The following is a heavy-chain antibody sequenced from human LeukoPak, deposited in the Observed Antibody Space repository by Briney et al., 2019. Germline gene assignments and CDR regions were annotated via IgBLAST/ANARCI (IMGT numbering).Heavy chain of an antibody. V-gene: IGHV4-4*07. D-gene: IGHD3-3*01. J-gene: IGHJ4*02. CDR3: ARDARGWSGFDY. CDR1: GGSISSYY. CDR2: IYTTGNT. Sequence: SETLSLTCSVSGGSISSYYWGWIRQPAGKGREWIGRIYTTGNTDYNPSLKSRVTMSVDTSKNQFSLNLSSVTAADTAVYYCARDARGWSGFDYWGQGTLVTVSS.